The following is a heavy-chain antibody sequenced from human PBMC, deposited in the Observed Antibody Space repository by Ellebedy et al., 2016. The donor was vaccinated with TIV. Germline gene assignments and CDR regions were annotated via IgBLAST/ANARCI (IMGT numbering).Heavy chain of an antibody. CDR2: INQSETEE. CDR1: GFTFSIFW. D-gene: IGHD6-6*01. Sequence: GESLKIPCAASGFTFSIFWMGRVGQAPGKGLEWMANINQSETEEYYIDSVRGRFTISRDNAQNSLDLQMNTLRSEDTAVFFCLTAEAARVSPNSWGQGTLFTVPS. V-gene: IGHV3-7*03. CDR3: LTAEAARVSPNS. J-gene: IGHJ5*02.